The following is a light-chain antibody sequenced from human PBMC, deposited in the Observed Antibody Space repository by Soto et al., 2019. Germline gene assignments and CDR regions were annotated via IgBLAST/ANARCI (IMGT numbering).Light chain of an antibody. CDR3: AAWDDRLTGPV. V-gene: IGLV1-47*01. J-gene: IGLJ7*01. Sequence: QSVLTQPPSASGTPGQRVTISCSGRSSNIGSNYVYWYQQLPGTATKRLIYRXXXXXXXXXXXXXXXKSDTPASLAISGLXXXXXXXXXCAAWDDRLTGPVFGGGTKVTVL. CDR2: RXX. CDR1: SSNIGSNY.